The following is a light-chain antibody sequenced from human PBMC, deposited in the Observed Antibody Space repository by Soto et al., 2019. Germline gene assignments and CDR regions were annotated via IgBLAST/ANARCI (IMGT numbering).Light chain of an antibody. V-gene: IGKV1-6*01. CDR3: QQSNIFPLT. Sequence: TQMTQSRLSLSAAVGEKIIITCRASRDVGSDVSWYQQKPGKAPRLLIFAASSLQSGVPFRFSGSGSGTDFTLTISSLQPEDFAIYYCQQSNIFPLTFGGGTTVDIK. J-gene: IGKJ4*01. CDR1: RDVGSD. CDR2: AAS.